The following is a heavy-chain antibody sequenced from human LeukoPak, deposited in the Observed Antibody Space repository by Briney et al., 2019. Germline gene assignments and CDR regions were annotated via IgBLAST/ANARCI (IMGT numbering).Heavy chain of an antibody. Sequence: PSETLSLTCTVSGGSVSTNLYYWAWIRQPPGTGLEWVGNLFHSGTTYYNPSLKSRVSISVDTSKNQFSLKLNSVTAADPAVYYCARQGYGRSSFFDHWGQGTLVTVSS. D-gene: IGHD6-6*01. J-gene: IGHJ4*02. CDR3: ARQGYGRSSFFDH. CDR1: GGSVSTNLYY. CDR2: LFHSGTT. V-gene: IGHV4-39*01.